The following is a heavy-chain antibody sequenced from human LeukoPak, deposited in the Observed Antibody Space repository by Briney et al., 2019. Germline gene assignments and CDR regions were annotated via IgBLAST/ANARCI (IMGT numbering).Heavy chain of an antibody. Sequence: SVKVSCKASGGTFSSYAISWVRQAPGQGLEWMGGIIPIFGTANYAQKFQGRVTITADKSTSTAYMELSSLRSEDTAVYYCARDTGGIVVVTARYFDYWGQGTLVTVSS. J-gene: IGHJ4*02. CDR2: IIPIFGTA. D-gene: IGHD2-21*02. CDR1: GGTFSSYA. V-gene: IGHV1-69*06. CDR3: ARDTGGIVVVTARYFDY.